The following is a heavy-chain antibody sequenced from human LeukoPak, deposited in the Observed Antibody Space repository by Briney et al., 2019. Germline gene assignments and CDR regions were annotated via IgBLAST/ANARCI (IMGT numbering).Heavy chain of an antibody. D-gene: IGHD1-26*01. CDR3: AKEVGASDYFDY. V-gene: IGHV3-48*01. J-gene: IGHJ4*02. CDR1: GFTFSSYS. Sequence: PGGSLRLSCAASGFTFSSYSMNWVRQAPGKGLEWVSYISSSSSTIYYADSVKGRFTISRDNSKNTLYLQMNSLRAEDTAVYYCAKEVGASDYFDYWGQGTLVTVSS. CDR2: ISSSSSTI.